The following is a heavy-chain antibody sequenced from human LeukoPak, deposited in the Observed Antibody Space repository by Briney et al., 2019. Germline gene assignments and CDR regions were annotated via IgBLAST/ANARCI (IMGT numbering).Heavy chain of an antibody. CDR1: GYTFTSYD. Sequence: GASVKVSCKASGYTFTSYDINWVRQATGQGREWMGWMNPNSGNTGYAQKFQGRVTMTRNTSISTAYMELSSLRSEDTAVYYCARRPESFSRSGDAFDIWGQGTMVTVSS. J-gene: IGHJ3*02. CDR2: MNPNSGNT. D-gene: IGHD3-10*01. V-gene: IGHV1-8*01. CDR3: ARRPESFSRSGDAFDI.